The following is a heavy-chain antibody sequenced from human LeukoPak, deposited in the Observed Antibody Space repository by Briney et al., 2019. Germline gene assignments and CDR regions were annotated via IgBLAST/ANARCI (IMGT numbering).Heavy chain of an antibody. D-gene: IGHD3-10*01. CDR1: GGSISSGDYY. J-gene: IGHJ5*02. Sequence: PSETLSLTCTVSGGSISSGDYYWNWIRQPPGKGLEWIGYIYYSGSTNYNPSLKSRVTISVDTSKNQFSLKLSSVTAADTAVYYCARGGGWFDPWGQGTLVAVSS. CDR2: IYYSGST. CDR3: ARGGGWFDP. V-gene: IGHV4-61*08.